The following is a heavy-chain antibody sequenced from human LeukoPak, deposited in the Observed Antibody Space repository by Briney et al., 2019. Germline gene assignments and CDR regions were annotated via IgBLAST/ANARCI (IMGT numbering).Heavy chain of an antibody. V-gene: IGHV3-30*18. Sequence: GGSLRLSCAASGFTFSAYSMSWVRQAPGKGLEWVAVISYDGSNKYYADSVKGRFTISRDNSKNTLYLQTNSLRAEDTAVYYCAKDPYDSSGYYYVGNFDYWGQGTLVTVSS. CDR3: AKDPYDSSGYYYVGNFDY. J-gene: IGHJ4*02. CDR1: GFTFSAYS. D-gene: IGHD3-22*01. CDR2: ISYDGSNK.